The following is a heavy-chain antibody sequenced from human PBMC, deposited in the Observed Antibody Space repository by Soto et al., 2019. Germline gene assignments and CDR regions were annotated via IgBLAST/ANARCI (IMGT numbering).Heavy chain of an antibody. CDR3: ARSKALDV. J-gene: IGHJ3*01. V-gene: IGHV3-7*01. CDR1: GFTFSSYW. Sequence: GGSLRLSCAASGFTFSSYWMSWVRQAPGKGLEWVANIKQDTGEKYYVDSVKGRFSISRDNAKNSVYLQMNSLTAEDTAVYYCARSKALDVWGQGAAVTVSS. CDR2: IKQDTGEK.